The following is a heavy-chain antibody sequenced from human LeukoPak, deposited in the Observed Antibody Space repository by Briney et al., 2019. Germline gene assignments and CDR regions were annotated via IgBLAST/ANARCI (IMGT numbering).Heavy chain of an antibody. V-gene: IGHV1-18*04. Sequence: ASVKVSCKASGYTFTSYGISWVQQAPGQGLEWMGWISAYSGNTNYAQRLQGRVTMTTDTSTSTAYMELRSLRSDDTAVYYCARVSRVGSGYDYWGQGTLVTVSS. J-gene: IGHJ4*02. CDR3: ARVSRVGSGYDY. D-gene: IGHD6-19*01. CDR1: GYTFTSYG. CDR2: ISAYSGNT.